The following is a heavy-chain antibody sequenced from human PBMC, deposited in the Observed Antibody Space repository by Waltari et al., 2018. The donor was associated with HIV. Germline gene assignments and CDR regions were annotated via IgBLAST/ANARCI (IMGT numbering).Heavy chain of an antibody. J-gene: IGHJ4*02. V-gene: IGHV3-23*01. CDR3: VKVGFDGPYHTYFDY. CDR2: IRASGHST. D-gene: IGHD3-9*01. Sequence: EVQLLESGGGLVQPGRSLRLSCAASGFTFSTYVMNWVRQAPGKGLRWVSSIRASGHSTYYADSVKGRFTISRDNSKNTLYLQMNSLRAEDTAVYYCVKVGFDGPYHTYFDYWGQGTLVTVSS. CDR1: GFTFSTYV.